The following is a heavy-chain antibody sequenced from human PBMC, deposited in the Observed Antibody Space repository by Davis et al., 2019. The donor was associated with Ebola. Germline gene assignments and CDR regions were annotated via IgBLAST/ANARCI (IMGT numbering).Heavy chain of an antibody. D-gene: IGHD6-19*01. CDR2: IHHSGST. V-gene: IGHV4-30-2*01. CDR1: GGSISSDDYS. CDR3: AGIAVAGLYYYGMDV. Sequence: MPSETLSLTCAVSGGSISSDDYSWSWIRQPPGKGLEWNGYIHHSGSTYCNPSLTSRVTISVDRSKNQFSLKLSSVTAADTAVYYCAGIAVAGLYYYGMDVWGQGTTVTVSS. J-gene: IGHJ6*02.